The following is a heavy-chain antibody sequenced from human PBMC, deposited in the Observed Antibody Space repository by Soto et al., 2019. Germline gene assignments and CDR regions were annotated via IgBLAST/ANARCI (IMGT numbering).Heavy chain of an antibody. CDR1: GYSFTSYW. CDR2: IYPGDSDT. D-gene: IGHD2-2*01. J-gene: IGHJ6*02. Sequence: GESLKISCKGSGYSFTSYWIGWVRQMPGKGLEWMGIIYPGDSDTRYSPSFQGQVTISADKSISTAYLQWSSLKASDTAMYYCARVPAALYYYYGMDVWGQRTTVTVSS. CDR3: ARVPAALYYYYGMDV. V-gene: IGHV5-51*01.